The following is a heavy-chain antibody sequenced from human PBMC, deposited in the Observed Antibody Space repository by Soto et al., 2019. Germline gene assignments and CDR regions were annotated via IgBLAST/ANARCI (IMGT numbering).Heavy chain of an antibody. V-gene: IGHV4-59*08. Sequence: PSDTMSLTCRLSGGSFSPNYWGWFRQSPGKGLEWVGYIYYGGTTSYNPSLKSRVTISLETSKSHFSLRLNSVTAADTAVYYCARLGAFYQCLDPWGPGTLVTVSS. CDR1: GGSFSPNY. J-gene: IGHJ5*02. CDR3: ARLGAFYQCLDP. D-gene: IGHD3-3*02. CDR2: IYYGGTT.